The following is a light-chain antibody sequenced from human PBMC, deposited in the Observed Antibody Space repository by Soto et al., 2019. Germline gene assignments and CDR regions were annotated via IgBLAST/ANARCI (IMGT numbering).Light chain of an antibody. V-gene: IGLV2-14*01. J-gene: IGLJ1*01. CDR1: STDIGYYNY. Sequence: QSALTQPASESGSPGQSITISCTGTSTDIGYYNYVSWFQQHPGKAPKLFISEVNNRPSGVSNRFSGSKSGNTASLTISGLQAEDEAHYYCSSFTTSNTYVFGTGTKLTVL. CDR2: EVN. CDR3: SSFTTSNTYV.